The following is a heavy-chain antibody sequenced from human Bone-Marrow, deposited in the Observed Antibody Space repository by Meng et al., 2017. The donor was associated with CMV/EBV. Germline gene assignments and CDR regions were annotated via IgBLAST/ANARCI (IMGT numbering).Heavy chain of an antibody. D-gene: IGHD1-1*01. CDR2: TDSSSRII. J-gene: IGHJ4*02. V-gene: IGHV3-21*06. CDR1: GFIFSSYS. Sequence: GESLKIPCAASGFIFSSYSMNWVRQAPGKGLEWVSSTDSSSRIIYYAESVKGRFTISRDNAKNSLYLQMNSLRAEDTAVYYCARAKDTTGIAASGSGYWGQGTLVTVSS. CDR3: ARAKDTTGIAASGSGY.